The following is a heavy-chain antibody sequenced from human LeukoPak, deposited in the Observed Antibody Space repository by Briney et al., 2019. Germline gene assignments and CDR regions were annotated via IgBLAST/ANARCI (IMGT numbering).Heavy chain of an antibody. D-gene: IGHD3-22*01. J-gene: IGHJ3*02. CDR1: GGSISSGDYY. V-gene: IGHV4-30-4*08. CDR3: ARDKGYYDSSGYNPTGDAFDI. Sequence: SQTLSLTCTVSGGSISSGDYYWSWIRQPPGKGLEWIGYIYYSGSTYYNPSLKSRVTISVDTSKNQFSLKPSSVTAADTAVYYCARDKGYYDSSGYNPTGDAFDIWGQGTMVTVSS. CDR2: IYYSGST.